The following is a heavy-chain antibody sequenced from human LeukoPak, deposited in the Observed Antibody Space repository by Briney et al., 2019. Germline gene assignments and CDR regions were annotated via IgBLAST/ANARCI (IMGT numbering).Heavy chain of an antibody. CDR1: EFTFSSYW. D-gene: IGHD2-21*01. CDR2: IKQDGSEK. J-gene: IGHJ6*02. Sequence: GGSLRLSCTASEFTFSSYWMSWVRQAPGKGLEWVANIKQDGSEKDYVDSVKGRFTISRDNAKNSLYLQMNNLRAEDTAVYYCARYCGGDCYGMDVWGQGILVTVSS. V-gene: IGHV3-7*01. CDR3: ARYCGGDCYGMDV.